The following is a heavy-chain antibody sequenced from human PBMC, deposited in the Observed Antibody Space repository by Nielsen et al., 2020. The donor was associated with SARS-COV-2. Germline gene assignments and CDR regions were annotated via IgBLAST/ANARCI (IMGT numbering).Heavy chain of an antibody. CDR3: AREGAGQDYYYGMDV. J-gene: IGHJ6*02. D-gene: IGHD6-19*01. CDR1: GFTFRNYD. Sequence: GESLKISCAASGFTFRNYDMHWVRQATGNGLEWVSSIDSSGNTYYSGSVKGRFTVSRENAKNSLYLQMNSLRAGDTAVYYCAREGAGQDYYYGMDVWGQGTTVTVSS. CDR2: IDSSGNT. V-gene: IGHV3-13*04.